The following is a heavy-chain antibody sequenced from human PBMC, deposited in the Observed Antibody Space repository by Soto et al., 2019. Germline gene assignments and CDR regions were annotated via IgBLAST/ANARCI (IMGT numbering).Heavy chain of an antibody. D-gene: IGHD3-10*01. Sequence: QVQLVESRGGLVKPGGSLTLSCVASGFTFSDYYMAWIRQTPGKGLEWVSYTSVDGVDRFYADSVKGRFTISRDNARKSLSLQMNSLRDEDTAVYYCARPNGESMRYYHGMDVWGQGTTVIVSS. V-gene: IGHV3-11*01. CDR3: ARPNGESMRYYHGMDV. CDR2: TSVDGVDR. J-gene: IGHJ6*02. CDR1: GFTFSDYY.